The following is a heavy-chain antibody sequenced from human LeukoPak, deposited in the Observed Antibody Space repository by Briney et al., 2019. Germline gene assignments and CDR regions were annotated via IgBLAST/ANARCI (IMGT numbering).Heavy chain of an antibody. Sequence: EVSVKVSCKASGYTFTSYAMHWVRQAPGQRLEWMGWINAGNGSTKYSQKFQGRVTITRDTSASTAYMELSSLRSEDTAVYYCASLPLDILTGRTAGAFDYWGQGTLVTVSS. J-gene: IGHJ4*02. D-gene: IGHD3-9*01. CDR1: GYTFTSYA. CDR3: ASLPLDILTGRTAGAFDY. V-gene: IGHV1-3*01. CDR2: INAGNGST.